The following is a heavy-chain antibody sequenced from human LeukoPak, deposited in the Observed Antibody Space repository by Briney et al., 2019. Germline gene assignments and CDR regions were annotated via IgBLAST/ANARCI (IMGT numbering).Heavy chain of an antibody. Sequence: ASVKVSCKASGFTFTSSAMQWVRQARGQRLEWIGWIVVGSGNTNYAQKFQERVTITRDMSTSTAYMELSSLRSEDTAVNYCAATSVTAVFYYFDYWGQGTLVTVSS. CDR1: GFTFTSSA. CDR2: IVVGSGNT. CDR3: AATSVTAVFYYFDY. D-gene: IGHD2-21*02. V-gene: IGHV1-58*02. J-gene: IGHJ4*02.